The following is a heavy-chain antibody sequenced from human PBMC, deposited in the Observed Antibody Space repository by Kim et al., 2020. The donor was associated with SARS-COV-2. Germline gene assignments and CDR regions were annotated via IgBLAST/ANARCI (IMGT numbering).Heavy chain of an antibody. Sequence: GGSLRLSCAASGFTFSSYAMSWVRQAPGKGLEWVSVIYSGGSSTYYADSVKGRFTISRDNSKNTLYLQMNSLRAEDTAVYYCARTPGGEPNPLYYYYYGMDVWGQGTTVTVSS. J-gene: IGHJ6*02. CDR3: ARTPGGEPNPLYYYYYGMDV. D-gene: IGHD1-26*01. CDR1: GFTFSSYA. V-gene: IGHV3-23*03. CDR2: IYSGGSST.